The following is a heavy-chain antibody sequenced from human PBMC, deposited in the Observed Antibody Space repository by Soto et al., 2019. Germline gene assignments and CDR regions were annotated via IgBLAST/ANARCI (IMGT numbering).Heavy chain of an antibody. CDR3: AKEAGYSSSWQDY. D-gene: IGHD6-13*01. J-gene: IGHJ4*02. V-gene: IGHV3-53*04. Sequence: GGSLRLSCAASGFTVSSNYMSWVRQAPGKGLEWVSVIYSGGSTYYADSVKGRFTISRHNSKNTLYLQMNSLRAEDTAVYYCAKEAGYSSSWQDYWGQGTLVTVSS. CDR2: IYSGGST. CDR1: GFTVSSNY.